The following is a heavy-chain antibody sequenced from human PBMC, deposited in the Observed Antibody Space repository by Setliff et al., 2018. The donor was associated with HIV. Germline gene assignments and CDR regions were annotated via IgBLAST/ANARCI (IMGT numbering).Heavy chain of an antibody. V-gene: IGHV1-18*01. CDR2: ISAYSGNA. J-gene: IGHJ3*02. CDR1: GYTFTSYG. Sequence: GASVKVSCKASGYTFTSYGISWVRQAPGQGLEWMGWISAYSGNANYAQKLQGRVTMTPDTSTSTAYMELRSLRSDDTAVYYCARVAWYYSFWSGLGDAFDIWGQGTMVT. CDR3: ARVAWYYSFWSGLGDAFDI. D-gene: IGHD3-3*01.